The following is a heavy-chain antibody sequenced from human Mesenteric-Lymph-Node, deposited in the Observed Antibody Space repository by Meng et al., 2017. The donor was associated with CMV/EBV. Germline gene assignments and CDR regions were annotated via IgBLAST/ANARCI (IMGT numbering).Heavy chain of an antibody. CDR3: AKRARAYSSGWSDY. V-gene: IGHV3-30*02. J-gene: IGHJ4*02. D-gene: IGHD6-19*01. Sequence: GGSLRLSCAASGFTFNNYGMHWVRQAPGKGLEWLAFIRFDGTNKYYAVSVKGRFTISRDNSKNTLFLQMNSLRAEDTAVYYCAKRARAYSSGWSDYWGQGTLVTVSS. CDR2: IRFDGTNK. CDR1: GFTFNNYG.